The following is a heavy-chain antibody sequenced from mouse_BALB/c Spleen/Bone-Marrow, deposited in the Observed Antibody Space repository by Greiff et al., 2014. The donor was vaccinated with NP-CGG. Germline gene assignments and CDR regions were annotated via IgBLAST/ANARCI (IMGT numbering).Heavy chain of an antibody. CDR3: ARYWDGYYFDY. D-gene: IGHD4-1*01. Sequence: SGAELVKPGASVKLSCTASGFNIEDTFMNWLKQRPEQGLEWIGRIDPANGNTKYDPKFKGKATLTADTSSSTAYMQLSSLTSEDSAVYFCARYWDGYYFDYWGQGTTLTVSP. CDR1: GFNIEDTF. V-gene: IGHV14-3*02. J-gene: IGHJ2*01. CDR2: IDPANGNT.